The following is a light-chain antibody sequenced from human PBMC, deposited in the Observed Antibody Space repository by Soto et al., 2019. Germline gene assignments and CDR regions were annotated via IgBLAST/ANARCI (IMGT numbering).Light chain of an antibody. J-gene: IGKJ3*01. CDR2: DAS. CDR1: QTIGKY. CDR3: QQSFSIPFT. Sequence: DIRITQSPSSLSSTLLERFTITCRTSQTIGKYLNWYQQQPGKVPKLLIYDASYLQSGVPSRFSGSESGTDFTLNISDLRPEDFATYYCQQSFSIPFTFGPGTKVDI. V-gene: IGKV1-39*01.